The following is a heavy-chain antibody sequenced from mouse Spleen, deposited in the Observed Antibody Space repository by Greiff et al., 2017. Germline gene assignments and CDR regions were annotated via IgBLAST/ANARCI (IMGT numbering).Heavy chain of an antibody. V-gene: IGHV1-18*01. D-gene: IGHD2-1*01. Sequence: EVQLQQSGPELVKPGASVKIPCKASGYTFTDYNMDWVKQSHGKSLEWIGDINPNNGGTIYNQKFKGKATLTVDKSSSTAYMELRSLTSEDTAVYYCARKGLYGNPFAYWGQGTLVTVSA. CDR3: ARKGLYGNPFAY. J-gene: IGHJ3*01. CDR1: GYTFTDYN. CDR2: INPNNGGT.